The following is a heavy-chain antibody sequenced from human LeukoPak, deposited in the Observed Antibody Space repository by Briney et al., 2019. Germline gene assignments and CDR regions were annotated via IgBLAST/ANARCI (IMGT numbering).Heavy chain of an antibody. Sequence: GASVKVSCKASGYTFTSYGISWVRQAPGQGLEWMGWISAYNGNTNYAQKLQGRVTMTTDTSTSTAYMELRSLRSDDTAVYYCAREPWGYYDSSGYFDYWGQGTLVTVSS. CDR1: GYTFTSYG. V-gene: IGHV1-18*01. J-gene: IGHJ4*02. CDR2: ISAYNGNT. CDR3: AREPWGYYDSSGYFDY. D-gene: IGHD3-22*01.